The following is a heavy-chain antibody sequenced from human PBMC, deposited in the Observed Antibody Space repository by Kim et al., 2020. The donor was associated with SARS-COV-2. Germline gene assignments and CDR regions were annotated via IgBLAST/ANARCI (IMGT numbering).Heavy chain of an antibody. CDR1: GYIFSKYV. J-gene: IGHJ4*02. CDR3: ARDQQGDPAAYFDF. CDR2: IFAGNGDT. Sequence: ASVKVSCKASGYIFSKYVFHWVRQGPGQRLEWMGCIFAGNGDTKYSQKFQDRITISRDKSTSTAYVELSSLKSEDTAVYYCARDQQGDPAAYFDFWGQGSLLTVSS. V-gene: IGHV1-3*01.